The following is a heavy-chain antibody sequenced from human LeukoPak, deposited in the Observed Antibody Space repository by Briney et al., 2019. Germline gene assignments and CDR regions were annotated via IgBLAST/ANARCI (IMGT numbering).Heavy chain of an antibody. Sequence: EGSLRLSCTVSGFTFSSYWMSWVRQAPGKGLEWVANIKQDGSEKYYVDSVKGRFTISRDNAKNSLYLQVNSPRDEDTAVYYCARQGLWFGSFDSWGHGTLVIVSS. J-gene: IGHJ4*01. CDR2: IKQDGSEK. V-gene: IGHV3-7*01. CDR1: GFTFSSYW. D-gene: IGHD3-10*01. CDR3: ARQGLWFGSFDS.